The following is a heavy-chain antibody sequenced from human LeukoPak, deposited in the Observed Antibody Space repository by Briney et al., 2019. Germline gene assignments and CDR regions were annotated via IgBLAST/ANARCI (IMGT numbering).Heavy chain of an antibody. CDR1: GGYIRSYY. Sequence: SETLSLTCTVSGGYIRSYYWSWIRQPSGKGLEWIGYIYYSGSTNYNPSLKSRVTISVDTSKNQFSLKLSSVTAADTAVYYCARVFDYYYMDVWGKGTTVTVSS. D-gene: IGHD3-9*01. V-gene: IGHV4-59*12. CDR2: IYYSGST. J-gene: IGHJ6*03. CDR3: ARVFDYYYMDV.